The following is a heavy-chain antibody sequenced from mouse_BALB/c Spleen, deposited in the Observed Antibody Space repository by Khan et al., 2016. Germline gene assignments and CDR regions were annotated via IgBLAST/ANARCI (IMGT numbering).Heavy chain of an antibody. CDR1: GYSITSDYA. J-gene: IGHJ4*01. V-gene: IGHV3-2*02. CDR3: ARSYGSSYAMDY. Sequence: EVQLQELGPGLVKPSQSLSLTCTVTGYSITSDYAWNWIRQFPGNKLEWMGYISYSGSTSYNPSLKSRISITRDTSKNQFFLQLNSVTTEDTATYYCARSYGSSYAMDYWGQGTSVTVSS. CDR2: ISYSGST. D-gene: IGHD1-1*01.